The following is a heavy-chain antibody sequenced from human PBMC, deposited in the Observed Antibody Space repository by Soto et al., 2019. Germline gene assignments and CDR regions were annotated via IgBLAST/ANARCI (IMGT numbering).Heavy chain of an antibody. Sequence: QVQLVQSGAEVKKPGASVKVSCKASGYTFTSYAMHWVRQAPGQRLEWMGWINAGNGNTKYSQKFQGRVTITRDTFASTAYMELSSLRSEDTAVYYCARDLGDDFWSGYYSDYYYYMDVWGKGTTVTVSS. J-gene: IGHJ6*03. V-gene: IGHV1-3*01. CDR1: GYTFTSYA. D-gene: IGHD3-3*01. CDR2: INAGNGNT. CDR3: ARDLGDDFWSGYYSDYYYYMDV.